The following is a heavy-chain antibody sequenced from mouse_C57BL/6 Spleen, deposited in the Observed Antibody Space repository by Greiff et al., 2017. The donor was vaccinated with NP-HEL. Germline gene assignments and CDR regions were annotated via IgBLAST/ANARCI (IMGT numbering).Heavy chain of an antibody. J-gene: IGHJ2*01. CDR2: IYPGDGDT. Sequence: VQLQQSGAELVKPGASVKISCKASGYAFSSYWMNWVKQRPGKGLEWIGQIYPGDGDTNYNGKFKGKATLTADKSSSTAYMELRSLTSEDSAVYFCARSGSTVQDYWGQGTTLTVSS. V-gene: IGHV1-80*01. CDR1: GYAFSSYW. CDR3: ARSGSTVQDY. D-gene: IGHD1-1*01.